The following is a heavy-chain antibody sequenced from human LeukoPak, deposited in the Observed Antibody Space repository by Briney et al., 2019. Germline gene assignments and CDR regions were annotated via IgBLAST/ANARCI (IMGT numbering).Heavy chain of an antibody. CDR3: ARESSWTFDY. D-gene: IGHD3/OR15-3a*01. CDR1: GFTFSAYF. Sequence: GGSLRLSWAASGFTFSAYFMGWIRQAPGKGLEWVSYINSRGSSMYYADSVKGRFTISRDNAKNSLSLQMNSLRAEDTAVYYCARESSWTFDYWGQGTLVTVS. V-gene: IGHV3-11*01. CDR2: INSRGSSM. J-gene: IGHJ4*02.